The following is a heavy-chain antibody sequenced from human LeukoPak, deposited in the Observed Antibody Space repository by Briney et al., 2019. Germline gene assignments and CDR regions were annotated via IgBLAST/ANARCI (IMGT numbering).Heavy chain of an antibody. CDR2: LSSSTSTI. CDR3: ARVLLERPGIDSFDI. Sequence: GGSLRLSCAASGFTLSSYSMEWVRQAPGEGLEWVSHLSSSTSTIYYADSVKGRFTISRDNAKNSLYLQMNSLRAEDTAIYYCARVLLERPGIDSFDIWGRGTMVTVS. CDR1: GFTLSSYS. J-gene: IGHJ3*02. D-gene: IGHD1-1*01. V-gene: IGHV3-48*01.